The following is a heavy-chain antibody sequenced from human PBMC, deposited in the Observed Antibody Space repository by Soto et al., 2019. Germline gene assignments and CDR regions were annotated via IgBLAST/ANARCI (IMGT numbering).Heavy chain of an antibody. CDR3: AGQSTLPFDY. D-gene: IGHD2-15*01. CDR1: GFTFSSYS. Sequence: EVQLVESGGGLVKPGGSLRLSCAASGFTFSSYSMNWVRQAPGKGLKWVSSISSSSSYIYYADSVKGRFTISRDNAKNSLYLQMNSLRAEDTAVYYCAGQSTLPFDYWGQGTLVTVSS. J-gene: IGHJ4*02. V-gene: IGHV3-21*01. CDR2: ISSSSSYI.